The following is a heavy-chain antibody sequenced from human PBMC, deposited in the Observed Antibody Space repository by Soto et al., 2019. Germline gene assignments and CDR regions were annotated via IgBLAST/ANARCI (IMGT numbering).Heavy chain of an antibody. V-gene: IGHV4-61*05. CDR2: IYDSGST. Sequence: SETLSLTCTVSGVSISSSSYYWGWIRQPPGQGLEWIGYIYDSGSTQYNPSLKSRVTISVDTSKNQFSLKLSSVTAADTAVYYCARLTPVTADFDYWGQGTLVTVSS. J-gene: IGHJ4*02. CDR1: GVSISSSSYY. D-gene: IGHD4-17*01. CDR3: ARLTPVTADFDY.